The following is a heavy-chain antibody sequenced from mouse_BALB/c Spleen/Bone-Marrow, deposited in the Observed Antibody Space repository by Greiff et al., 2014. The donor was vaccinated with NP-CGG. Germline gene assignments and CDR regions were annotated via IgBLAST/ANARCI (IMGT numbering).Heavy chain of an antibody. CDR2: IWAGGST. Sequence: VKLVEPGPGLVAPSQSLSITCTVSGFSLTSYGVHWVRQPPGKGLEWLGVIWAGGSTNYNSALMSRLSISKDNSKSQVFLKMNSLQTDDTAMYYCARLSEGYWGQGTLVTVSA. CDR3: ARLSEGY. J-gene: IGHJ3*01. D-gene: IGHD3-1*01. CDR1: GFSLTSYG. V-gene: IGHV2-9*02.